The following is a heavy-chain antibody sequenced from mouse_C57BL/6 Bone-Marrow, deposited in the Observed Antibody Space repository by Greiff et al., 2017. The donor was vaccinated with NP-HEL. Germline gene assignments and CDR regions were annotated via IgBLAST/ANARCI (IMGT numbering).Heavy chain of an antibody. CDR2: IHPNSGST. J-gene: IGHJ2*01. V-gene: IGHV1-64*01. D-gene: IGHD2-3*01. Sequence: QVQLQQPGAELVKPGASVKLSCKASGYTFTSYWMHWVKQRPGQGLEWIGMIHPNSGSTNYNEKFKSKATLTVDKSSSTAYMQLSSLTNEDSAVYYCTRLDGYYLYFDYWGQGTTLTVSS. CDR3: TRLDGYYLYFDY. CDR1: GYTFTSYW.